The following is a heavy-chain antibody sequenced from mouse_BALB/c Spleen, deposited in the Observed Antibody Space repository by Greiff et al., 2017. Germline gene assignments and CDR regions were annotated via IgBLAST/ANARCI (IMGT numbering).Heavy chain of an antibody. D-gene: IGHD2-4*01. J-gene: IGHJ3*01. CDR3: ARGSPIYYDYDGFAY. V-gene: IGHV5-6-5*01. CDR1: GFTFSSYA. CDR2: ISSGGST. Sequence: EVMLVESGGGLVKPGGSLKLSCAASGFTFSSYAMSWVRQTPEKRLEWVASISSGGSTYYPDSVKGRFTISRDNARNILYLQMSSLRSEDTAMYYCARGSPIYYDYDGFAYWGQGTLVTVSA.